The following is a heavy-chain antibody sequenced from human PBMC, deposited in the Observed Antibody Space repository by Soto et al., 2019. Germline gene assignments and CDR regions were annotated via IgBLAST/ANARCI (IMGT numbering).Heavy chain of an antibody. CDR1: GGSISSSNW. J-gene: IGHJ4*02. CDR2: IYHSGST. Sequence: KPSETLSLTCAVSGGSISSSNWWSWVRQPPGKGLEWIGEIYHSGSTNYNPSLKSRVTISVDKSKNQFSLKLSSVTAADTAVYYCASSGWYTHLGYFDYWGQGTLVTVSS. D-gene: IGHD6-19*01. V-gene: IGHV4-4*02. CDR3: ASSGWYTHLGYFDY.